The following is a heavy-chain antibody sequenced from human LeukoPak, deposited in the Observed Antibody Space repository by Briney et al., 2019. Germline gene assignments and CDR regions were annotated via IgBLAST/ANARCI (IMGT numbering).Heavy chain of an antibody. V-gene: IGHV4-59*12. CDR1: GGSISSYY. CDR3: ARGRGKYCSSTSCQYRTKRDQYYYYMDV. Sequence: SETLSLTCTVSGGSISSYYWSWIRQPPGKGLEWIGYIYYSGSTNYNPSLKSRVTISVDTSKNQFSLKLSSVTAADTAVYYCARGRGKYCSSTSCQYRTKRDQYYYYMDVWGKGTTVTVSS. D-gene: IGHD2-2*01. CDR2: IYYSGST. J-gene: IGHJ6*03.